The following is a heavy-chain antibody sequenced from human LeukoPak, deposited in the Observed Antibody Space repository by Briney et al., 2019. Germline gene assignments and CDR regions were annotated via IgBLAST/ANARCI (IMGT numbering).Heavy chain of an antibody. CDR1: GFTFDDYA. CDR3: AKDIADRRNSSGLFDY. CDR2: ISWNSGSI. J-gene: IGHJ4*02. V-gene: IGHV3-9*01. D-gene: IGHD6-19*01. Sequence: GGSLRLSCAASGFTFDDYAMHWVRQAPGKGLEWVSGISWNSGSIGYADSVKGRFTISRDNAKNSLYLQMNSLRAEDTALYYCAKDIADRRNSSGLFDYCGQGTLVTVSS.